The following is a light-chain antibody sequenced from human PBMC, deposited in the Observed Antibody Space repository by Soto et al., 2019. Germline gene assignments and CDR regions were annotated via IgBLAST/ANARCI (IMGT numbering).Light chain of an antibody. Sequence: DIQMTQSPSSLSASVGDRVTITCRASQGISNYLAWYQQKPGKVPRLLIYAASTLHSGVPPRFSGSGSGTDFTLTITTLQPEDVATYYCQKYDGVPLTFGGGTKVDIK. V-gene: IGKV1-27*01. CDR2: AAS. J-gene: IGKJ4*01. CDR1: QGISNY. CDR3: QKYDGVPLT.